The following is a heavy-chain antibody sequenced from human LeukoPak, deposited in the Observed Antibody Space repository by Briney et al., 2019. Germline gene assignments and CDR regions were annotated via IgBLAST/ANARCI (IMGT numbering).Heavy chain of an antibody. CDR2: ITGGGTT. Sequence: PGGSLRLSCAASGFIFSSSAMTWVRQAPGKGLEWVSAITGGGTTFYADSVKGRFTISRDNSKNTLDLQMNSLRAEDTAMYYCARHEPYNSGSHYDYWGQGTLVTVSS. J-gene: IGHJ4*02. CDR3: ARHEPYNSGSHYDY. D-gene: IGHD3-10*01. CDR1: GFIFSSSA. V-gene: IGHV3-23*01.